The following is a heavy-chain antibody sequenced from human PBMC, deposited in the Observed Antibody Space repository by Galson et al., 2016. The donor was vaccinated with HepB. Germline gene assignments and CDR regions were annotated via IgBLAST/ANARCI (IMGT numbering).Heavy chain of an antibody. D-gene: IGHD4-17*01. CDR1: GGSVSRINHF. CDR3: ARYSNYGDYGYFDY. Sequence: SETLSLTCTVSGGSVSRINHFWTWIRQPPGKGLEWIGYVYNSGSTNYNASLRSRVTILVDKSKNQFSRKLNSVTAADTAVYYCARYSNYGDYGYFDYWGQGTLVTVSS. J-gene: IGHJ4*02. CDR2: VYNSGST. V-gene: IGHV4-61*01.